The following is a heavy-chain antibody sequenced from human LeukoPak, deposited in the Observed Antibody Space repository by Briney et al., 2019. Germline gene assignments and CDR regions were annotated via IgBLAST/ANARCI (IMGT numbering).Heavy chain of an antibody. CDR2: ISSSSGYT. Sequence: PGGSLRLSCEASGLTFSSYAMSWIRQAPGKGLEWVSYISSSSGYTNYADSVKGRFTISRDNAKNSLYLQMNSLRAEDTAVYYCARVDEGRNGVTVGYWGQGTLVTVSS. J-gene: IGHJ4*02. V-gene: IGHV3-11*06. D-gene: IGHD2-8*01. CDR3: ARVDEGRNGVTVGY. CDR1: GLTFSSYA.